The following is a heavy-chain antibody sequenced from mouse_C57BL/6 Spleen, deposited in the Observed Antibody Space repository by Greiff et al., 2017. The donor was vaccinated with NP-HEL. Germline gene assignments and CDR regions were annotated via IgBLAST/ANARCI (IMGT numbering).Heavy chain of an antibody. CDR3: AFIYYYGSSYGGYAMDY. CDR1: GYAFTNYL. J-gene: IGHJ4*01. Sequence: QVQLQQSGAELVRPGTSVKVSCKASGYAFTNYLIEWVKQRPGQGLEWIGVINPGSGGTNYNEKFKGKATLTADKSSSTAYMQLSSLTSEDSAVYFCAFIYYYGSSYGGYAMDYWGQGTSVTVSS. V-gene: IGHV1-54*01. CDR2: INPGSGGT. D-gene: IGHD1-1*01.